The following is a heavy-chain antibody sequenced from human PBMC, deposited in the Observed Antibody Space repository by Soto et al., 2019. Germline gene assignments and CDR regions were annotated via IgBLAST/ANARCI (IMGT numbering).Heavy chain of an antibody. V-gene: IGHV5-51*01. CDR3: ARLGGWGHCSNTRCYTFDY. D-gene: IGHD2-2*02. CDR1: GYSLISYW. Sequence: GESLKISCKGSGYSLISYWIGWVRQMPGKGLEWMGIIYPGGSDTRYSPSFQGQVTISADKSISTAYLQWSSLKASDTAMYYCARLGGWGHCSNTRCYTFDYWGQGTPVTVSS. CDR2: IYPGGSDT. J-gene: IGHJ4*02.